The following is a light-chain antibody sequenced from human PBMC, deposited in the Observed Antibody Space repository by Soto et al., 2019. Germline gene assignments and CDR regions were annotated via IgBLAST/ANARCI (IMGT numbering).Light chain of an antibody. CDR1: SSDIGAYNY. V-gene: IGLV2-14*01. CDR3: RSYTSTSTLYV. CDR2: EVT. J-gene: IGLJ1*01. Sequence: QSVLTQPASVSGSPGQSITISCIVTSSDIGAYNYVSWYQQHPGKVPKLMIYEVTNRPSGLSNRFSGSKSGNTASLTISGLQTEDEADYFCRSYTSTSTLYVFGTGTKVTVL.